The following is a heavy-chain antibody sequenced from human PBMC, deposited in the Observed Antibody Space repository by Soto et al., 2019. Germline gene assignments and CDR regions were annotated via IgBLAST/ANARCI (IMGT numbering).Heavy chain of an antibody. Sequence: QVQLVESGGGVVQPGRSLIVSCAASAHTFSSYGMHWVRQAPGKGLEWVAAISYDGRNKNYADSVEGRFTISRDNSKNTLYLQMNSLRAEDTAVYYCAKDTYYHDSSGYYTFDYWGQGTLVTVSS. CDR3: AKDTYYHDSSGYYTFDY. J-gene: IGHJ4*02. D-gene: IGHD3-22*01. CDR2: ISYDGRNK. CDR1: AHTFSSYG. V-gene: IGHV3-30*18.